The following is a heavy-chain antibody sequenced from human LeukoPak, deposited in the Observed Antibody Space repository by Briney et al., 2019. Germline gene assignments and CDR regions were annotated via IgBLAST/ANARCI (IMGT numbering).Heavy chain of an antibody. D-gene: IGHD3-10*01. CDR1: GGSISSYY. J-gene: IGHJ4*02. Sequence: SETLPLTCTVSGGSISSYYWSWIRQPPGKGLEWIGYIYYSGSTNYNPSLKSRVTISVDTSKNQFSLKLSSVTAADTAVYYCARVRVYYGSGSLDYWGQGTLVTVSS. V-gene: IGHV4-59*01. CDR3: ARVRVYYGSGSLDY. CDR2: IYYSGST.